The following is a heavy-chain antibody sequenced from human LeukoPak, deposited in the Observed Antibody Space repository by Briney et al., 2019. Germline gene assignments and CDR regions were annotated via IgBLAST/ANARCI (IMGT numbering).Heavy chain of an antibody. CDR2: ISSSSSYI. J-gene: IGHJ4*02. D-gene: IGHD3-22*01. Sequence: GGSPRLSCAASGFTFSSYSMNWVRQAPGKGLEWVSSISSSSSYIYYADSVKGRFTISRDNAKNSLYLQMNSLRAEDTAVYYCARDQGYYYDSSGYYLDYWGQGTLVTVSS. V-gene: IGHV3-21*01. CDR1: GFTFSSYS. CDR3: ARDQGYYYDSSGYYLDY.